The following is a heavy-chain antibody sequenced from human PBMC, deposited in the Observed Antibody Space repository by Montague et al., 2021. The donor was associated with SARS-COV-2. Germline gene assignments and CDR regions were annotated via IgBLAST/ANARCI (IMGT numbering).Heavy chain of an antibody. V-gene: IGHV4-4*07. CDR3: ARGSWFGGFF. CDR2: IYTSGTT. J-gene: IGHJ4*02. D-gene: IGHD3-10*01. Sequence: SETLSLTCTVSGDSISGYYWNWIRQPAGKALEWTGRIYTSGTTDYNPSLKSRVTMSVDTSKNQISLKLNSVTAADTAIYFCARGSWFGGFFWGQGTLVAVSS. CDR1: GDSISGYY.